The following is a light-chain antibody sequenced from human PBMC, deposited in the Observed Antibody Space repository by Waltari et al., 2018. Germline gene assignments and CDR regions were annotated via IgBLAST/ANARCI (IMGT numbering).Light chain of an antibody. J-gene: IGKJ1*01. CDR1: QGIDNW. V-gene: IGKV1-12*01. CDR2: DAS. CDR3: QQANDFPPT. Sequence: DIQMTQSPSSLAASGGDRVTITWRASQGIDNWLAWYQLKPGKAPKLLMYDASSLQSGVPSRFSGSGSGTDFTLTISNLQPEDFATYFCQQANDFPPTFGQGTEVEVK.